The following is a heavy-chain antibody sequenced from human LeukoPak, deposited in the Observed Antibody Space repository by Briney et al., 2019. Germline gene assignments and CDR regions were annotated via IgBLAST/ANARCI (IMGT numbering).Heavy chain of an antibody. Sequence: SETLSLTCTVSGASISGNYWTWIRQPPGKELEWIGYIYYTGNTNHYSGSTNYNPSLKSRVTISVDTSKNRFSLKLSSVTVSDTAVYYCAKDSNSYLDYWGQGTLVTVSS. J-gene: IGHJ4*02. CDR3: AKDSNSYLDY. V-gene: IGHV4-59*01. CDR2: IYYTGNTNHYSGST. D-gene: IGHD5-18*01. CDR1: GASISGNY.